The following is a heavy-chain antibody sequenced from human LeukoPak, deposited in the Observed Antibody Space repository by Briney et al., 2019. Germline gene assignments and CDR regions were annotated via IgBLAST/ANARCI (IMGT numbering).Heavy chain of an antibody. CDR3: ARRQRIAAEGDYYYYYIDV. CDR1: GDSVSSNSAA. J-gene: IGHJ6*03. CDR2: TYYRSKWYN. D-gene: IGHD6-13*01. V-gene: IGHV6-1*01. Sequence: SQTLSLTCAISGDSVSSNSAAWNWIRQSPSRGLEWLGRTYYRSKWYNDYAVSVKSRITINPDTSKNQFSLQLNSVTPEDTAVYYCARRQRIAAEGDYYYYYIDVWPKGTTLTVS.